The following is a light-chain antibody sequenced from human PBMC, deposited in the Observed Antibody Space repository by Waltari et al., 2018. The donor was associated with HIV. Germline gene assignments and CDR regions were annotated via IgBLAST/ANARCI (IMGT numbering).Light chain of an antibody. CDR3: EAWDDSLNGVV. CDR1: SSNIGINS. CDR2: TNN. J-gene: IGLJ2*01. Sequence: QSVLTQPPSASGTPGQRVTISFSGSSSNIGINSVNWYQQFPGTAPKLLIYTNNQRPSGVPKRFSASKSGTSASLAISRLQSEDEADYYCEAWDDSLNGVVFGGGTKLTVL. V-gene: IGLV1-44*01.